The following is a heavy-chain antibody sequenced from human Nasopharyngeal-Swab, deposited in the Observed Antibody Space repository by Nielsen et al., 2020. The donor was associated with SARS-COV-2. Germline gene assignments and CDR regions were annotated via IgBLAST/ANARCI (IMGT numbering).Heavy chain of an antibody. J-gene: IGHJ4*02. CDR3: ATPRSVLGYCSGGSCYSGIDY. Sequence: ASVKVSCKASGYTFTGYYMHWVRQAPGQGLEWMGRINPNSGGTNYAQKFQGRVTMTRDTSISTAYMELSRLRSDDTAVYYCATPRSVLGYCSGGSCYSGIDYWGQGTLVTVSS. CDR1: GYTFTGYY. V-gene: IGHV1-2*06. D-gene: IGHD2-15*01. CDR2: INPNSGGT.